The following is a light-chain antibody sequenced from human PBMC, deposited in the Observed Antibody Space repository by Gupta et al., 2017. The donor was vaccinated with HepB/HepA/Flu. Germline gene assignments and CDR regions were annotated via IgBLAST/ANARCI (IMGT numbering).Light chain of an antibody. CDR3: QHRSNWGPS. V-gene: IGKV3-11*01. CDR1: QSISSY. J-gene: IGKJ2*03. CDR2: DAS. Sequence: EIVVTQSPVTLSLSPGERATLSCRASQSISSYLAWYQQKPCQAPRLLIYDASDRATGIPARLSGSGSGTDFTLTIRILDTEDFTVYYCQHRSNWGPSFGQGT.